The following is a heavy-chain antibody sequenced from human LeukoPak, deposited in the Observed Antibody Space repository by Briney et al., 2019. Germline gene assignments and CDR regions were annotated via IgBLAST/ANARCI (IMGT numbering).Heavy chain of an antibody. V-gene: IGHV1-3*01. CDR3: ARGSSPYYYDSSGYSAHAY. Sequence: ASVKASCKASGYTFTTYAMHWVRQAPGQRLEWMGWINAGNGNTKYSQKFQGRVTITRDISASTAYMELSSLRSEDTAVYYCARGSSPYYYDSSGYSAHAYGGKGPLVPAPS. CDR2: INAGNGNT. J-gene: IGHJ4*02. D-gene: IGHD3-22*01. CDR1: GYTFTTYA.